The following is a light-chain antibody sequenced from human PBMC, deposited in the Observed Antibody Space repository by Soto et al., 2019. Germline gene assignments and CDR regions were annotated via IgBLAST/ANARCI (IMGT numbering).Light chain of an antibody. J-gene: IGKJ5*01. V-gene: IGKV3-20*01. CDR1: QSVGNSF. CDR3: QQYGTSEII. CDR2: DTS. Sequence: VLTLSPGTLSLSNGGRATLSCRASQSVGNSFVAWYQQKPGQPPRLLIYDTSKRATGIPDRFSGSVSGTDFTLSISRVEPEDFAVFYCQQYGTSEIIFGQGTRLEIK.